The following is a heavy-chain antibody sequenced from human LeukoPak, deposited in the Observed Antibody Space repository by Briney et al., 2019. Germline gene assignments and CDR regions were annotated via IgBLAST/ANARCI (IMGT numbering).Heavy chain of an antibody. Sequence: PSETLPLTCTVSGCTISSSGYYWGWIRQPPGKGLEWIGTVYYTGSTYYNPSLKSRVTTSEDTSRNQFSLKLNSVTAADTAVYYCGSGLGTYYYDSGGYLNWFDPWGQGILVTVSS. CDR2: VYYTGST. D-gene: IGHD3-22*01. V-gene: IGHV4-39*01. CDR3: GSGLGTYYYDSGGYLNWFDP. CDR1: GCTISSSGYY. J-gene: IGHJ5*02.